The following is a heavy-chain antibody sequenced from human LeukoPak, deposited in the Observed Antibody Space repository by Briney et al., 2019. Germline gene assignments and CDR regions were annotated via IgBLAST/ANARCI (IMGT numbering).Heavy chain of an antibody. D-gene: IGHD3-10*01. CDR3: ARAITMVRGGLYYFDY. CDR2: TYYRSKWYN. J-gene: IGHJ4*02. CDR1: GDSVSSNSAA. V-gene: IGHV6-1*01. Sequence: QTLSLTCAISGDSVSSNSAAWNWIRQSPSRGLEWLGRTYYRSKWYNDYAVSVKSRITINPDTSKNQFSLQLNSVTPEDTAVYYCARAITMVRGGLYYFDYWGQGTLVTVSS.